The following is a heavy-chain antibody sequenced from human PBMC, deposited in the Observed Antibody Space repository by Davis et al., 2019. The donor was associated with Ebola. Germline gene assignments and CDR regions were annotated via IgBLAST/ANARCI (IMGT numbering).Heavy chain of an antibody. Sequence: AASVQVSCKASGYTFTRYAMSWVRQAPGQGLEWMGWISTNTGNPTYAQDFTGRFVFSLDTSVSTAYLQISSLKAEDTAVDCCARFDNSGWVNSWGQGTLVTVSS. CDR2: ISTNTGNP. V-gene: IGHV7-4-1*02. J-gene: IGHJ4*02. CDR1: GYTFTRYA. D-gene: IGHD6-19*01. CDR3: ARFDNSGWVNS.